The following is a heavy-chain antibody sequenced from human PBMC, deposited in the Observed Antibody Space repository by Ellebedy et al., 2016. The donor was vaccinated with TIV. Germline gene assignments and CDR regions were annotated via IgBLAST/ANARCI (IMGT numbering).Heavy chain of an antibody. V-gene: IGHV4-31*03. CDR3: ATRRLGNDF. D-gene: IGHD3/OR15-3a*01. CDR1: GGSFSSDGYY. CDR2: AHDSGSV. J-gene: IGHJ4*02. Sequence: SETLSLTCTVSGGSFSSDGYYWYWIRQHPGKGLEWLGYAHDSGSVSYNPSLKSRVMMSLDTSKNQFSLRLSSVTAADTAVYYWATRRLGNDFWGQGTRVTVSS.